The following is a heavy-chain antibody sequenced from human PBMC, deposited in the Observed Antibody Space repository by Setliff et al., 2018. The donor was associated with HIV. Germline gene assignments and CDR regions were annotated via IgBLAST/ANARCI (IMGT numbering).Heavy chain of an antibody. Sequence: PGESLKISCKDSGYTFSNYCIAWVRQMPGKGLEWMGIIYPGNSDTTYSPCFQGQVTISADKSISTAYLQWSSLKASDTAMYYCAKHLSPGSGWYSKARGMDVWGQGTTVTVSS. J-gene: IGHJ6*02. CDR3: AKHLSPGSGWYSKARGMDV. CDR2: IYPGNSDT. V-gene: IGHV5-51*01. CDR1: GYTFSNYC. D-gene: IGHD6-19*01.